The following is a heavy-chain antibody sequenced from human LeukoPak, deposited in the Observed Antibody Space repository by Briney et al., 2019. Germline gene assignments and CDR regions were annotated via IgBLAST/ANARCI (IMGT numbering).Heavy chain of an antibody. CDR1: GGSISSSSYY. D-gene: IGHD6-6*01. CDR3: ARVGSSEWFDP. J-gene: IGHJ5*02. V-gene: IGHV4-39*07. CDR2: IYYSGST. Sequence: SETLSLTCTVSGGSISSSSYYWGWLRQPPGKGLEWIGSIYYSGSTYYNPSLKSRVTISVDTSKNQFSLKLSSVTAADTAVYYCARVGSSEWFDPWGQGTLVTVSS.